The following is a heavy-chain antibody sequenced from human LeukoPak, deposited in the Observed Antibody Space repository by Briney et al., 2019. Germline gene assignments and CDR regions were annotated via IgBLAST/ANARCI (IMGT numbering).Heavy chain of an antibody. V-gene: IGHV4-34*01. D-gene: IGHD6-6*01. CDR1: GGSFSGYY. CDR2: INHSGST. J-gene: IGHJ5*02. Sequence: SETLSLTCAVYGGSFSGYYWSWIRQPPGKGLEWIGEINHSGSTNYNPSLKSRVTISVDTSKNQFSLKLSSVTAADTAVYYCARGRIAARSWAWVDPLGQGILVT. CDR3: ARGRIAARSWAWVDP.